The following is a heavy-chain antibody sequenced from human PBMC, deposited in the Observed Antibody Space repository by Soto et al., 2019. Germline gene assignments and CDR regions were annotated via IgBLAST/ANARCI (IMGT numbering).Heavy chain of an antibody. Sequence: EVQLVESGGGLVKPGGSLRLSCAASGFTFSSYSMNWVRQAPGKGLEWVSSISSSSSYIYYADSVKGRFTISRDNAKNSPHLPMNSLRAEDTAVYYCAREASRPRYYYDMDVWGNGTTVTVSS. CDR3: AREASRPRYYYDMDV. J-gene: IGHJ6*03. CDR1: GFTFSSYS. D-gene: IGHD6-6*01. CDR2: ISSSSSYI. V-gene: IGHV3-21*01.